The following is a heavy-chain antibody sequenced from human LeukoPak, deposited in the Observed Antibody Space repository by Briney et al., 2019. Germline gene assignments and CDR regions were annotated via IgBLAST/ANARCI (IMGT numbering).Heavy chain of an antibody. CDR3: AAYYYDSSGYYQPTNFDY. V-gene: IGHV1-69*05. CDR2: IIPIFGTA. J-gene: IGHJ4*02. Sequence: AASVKVSCKASGGTFSSYAISWVRQAPGQGLEWMGGIIPIFGTANYAQKFQGRVTITTDESTSTAYMELSSLRSEDTAVYYCAAYYYDSSGYYQPTNFDYWGQGTLVTGSS. D-gene: IGHD3-22*01. CDR1: GGTFSSYA.